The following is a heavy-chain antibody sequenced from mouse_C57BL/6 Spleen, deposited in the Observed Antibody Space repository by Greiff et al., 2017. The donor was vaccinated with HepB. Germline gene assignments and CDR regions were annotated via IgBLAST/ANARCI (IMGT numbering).Heavy chain of an antibody. CDR3: ARSDLGHYFDY. Sequence: QVQLQQPGAELVMPGASVKLSCKASGYTFTSYWMHWVKQRPGQGLEWIGEIDPSDSYTNYNQKFKGKSTLNVDKSSSTAYMQLSSLTSEDSAVYYCARSDLGHYFDYWGQGTTLTVSS. D-gene: IGHD4-1*01. CDR1: GYTFTSYW. V-gene: IGHV1-69*01. J-gene: IGHJ2*01. CDR2: IDPSDSYT.